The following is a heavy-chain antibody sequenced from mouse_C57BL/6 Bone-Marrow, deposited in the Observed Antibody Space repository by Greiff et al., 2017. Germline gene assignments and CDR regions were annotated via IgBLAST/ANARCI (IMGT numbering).Heavy chain of an antibody. CDR3: ARPNAPIYYYGPYYAMDY. J-gene: IGHJ4*01. V-gene: IGHV1-75*01. D-gene: IGHD1-1*01. CDR1: GYTFTDYY. CDR2: IFPGSGST. Sequence: VQLVESGPELVKPGASVKISCKASGYTFTDYYINWVKQRPGQGLEWIGWIFPGSGSTYYNEKFKGKATLTVDKSSSTAYMLLSSLTSEDSAVYFCARPNAPIYYYGPYYAMDYWGQGTSVTVSS.